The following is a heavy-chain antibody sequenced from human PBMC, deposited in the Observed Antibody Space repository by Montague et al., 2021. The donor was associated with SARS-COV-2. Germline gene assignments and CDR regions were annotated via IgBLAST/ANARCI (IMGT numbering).Heavy chain of an antibody. D-gene: IGHD3-9*01. J-gene: IGHJ6*02. CDR2: IYSGGST. CDR3: ARDRHWTNTYYDILTGYQYYYYGMDV. Sequence: SLRLSCAASGFTVSSNYMSWVRQAPGKGLEWVSVIYSGGSTYYADSVKGRFTISRDNSKNTLYLQMNSLRAEGTAVYYCARDRHWTNTYYDILTGYQYYYYGMDVWGQGTTVTVSS. V-gene: IGHV3-66*01. CDR1: GFTVSSNY.